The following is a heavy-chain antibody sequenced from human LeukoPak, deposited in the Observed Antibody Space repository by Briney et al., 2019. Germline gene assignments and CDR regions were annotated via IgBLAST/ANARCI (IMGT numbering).Heavy chain of an antibody. Sequence: SETLSLTCTVSGGSIRSYYWSWIRQPRGKGLEWIGYIYYSGSPNYNPSLKSRVTISVDTSKNQFSLKLSSVTAADTAVYYCARGYCSGGSCYYGMDLWGQGTTVTVSS. J-gene: IGHJ6*02. CDR1: GGSIRSYY. CDR3: ARGYCSGGSCYYGMDL. D-gene: IGHD2-15*01. V-gene: IGHV4-59*01. CDR2: IYYSGSP.